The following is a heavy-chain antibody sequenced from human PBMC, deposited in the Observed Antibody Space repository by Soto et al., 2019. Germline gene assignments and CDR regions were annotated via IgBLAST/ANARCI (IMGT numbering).Heavy chain of an antibody. V-gene: IGHV1-3*01. CDR2: INPGNGNT. CDR3: ARGGYFDSSNYLAY. CDR1: GYTFASYG. J-gene: IGHJ4*02. D-gene: IGHD3-22*01. Sequence: ASFKVSYKASGYTFASYGINCVRQSPGRGLEWMGWINPGNGNTKYSQQFQGRVIIDRDTSASTAYMELSSLRPEDTAVYYCARGGYFDSSNYLAYWGLGTLVTVSS.